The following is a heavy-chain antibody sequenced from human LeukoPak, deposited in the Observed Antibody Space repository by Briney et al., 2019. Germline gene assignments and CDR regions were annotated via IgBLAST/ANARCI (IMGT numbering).Heavy chain of an antibody. CDR3: ARDHSYYYDSSGYNYFDY. CDR2: ISYDGSNK. Sequence: GGSLRLSCAVSEFTFSSYAMHWVRQAPGKGLEWVAVISYDGSNKYYADSVKGRFTISRDNSKSTLYLQMNGLRAEDTAVYYCARDHSYYYDSSGYNYFDYWGQGTLVTVSS. D-gene: IGHD3-22*01. CDR1: EFTFSSYA. V-gene: IGHV3-30-3*01. J-gene: IGHJ4*02.